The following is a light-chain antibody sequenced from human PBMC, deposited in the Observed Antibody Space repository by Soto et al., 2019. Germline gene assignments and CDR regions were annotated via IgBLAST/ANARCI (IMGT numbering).Light chain of an antibody. CDR3: ASWDGSLSGHV. Sequence: QSVLTQPASVSGSPGQSITISCAGTRDDIGAYDYVSWYQQHPGNAPKLLVYEVTNRPSGVSDRFSGSKSGNTASLTISGLQAEDEADYYCASWDGSLSGHVFGTGTKLTVL. V-gene: IGLV2-14*01. CDR2: EVT. J-gene: IGLJ1*01. CDR1: RDDIGAYDY.